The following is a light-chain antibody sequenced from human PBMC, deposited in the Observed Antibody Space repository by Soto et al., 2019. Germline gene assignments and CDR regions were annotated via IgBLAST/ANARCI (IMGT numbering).Light chain of an antibody. CDR1: SSNIGAGYD. CDR2: SNN. CDR3: QSYDGGLGVSKI. Sequence: QSVLTQPPSVSGAPGQRVTISCTGSSSNIGAGYDVHWYQQLPRTAPKLLIYSNNNRPSGVPDRFSGSRSGTSASLAITGLQPEDEADYYCQSYDGGLGVSKIFGGGTKVTVL. V-gene: IGLV1-40*01. J-gene: IGLJ2*01.